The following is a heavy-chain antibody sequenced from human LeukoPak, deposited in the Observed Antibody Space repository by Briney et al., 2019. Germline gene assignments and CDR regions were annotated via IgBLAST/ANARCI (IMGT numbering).Heavy chain of an antibody. D-gene: IGHD4-11*01. CDR3: ARPTVEDYYYMDV. J-gene: IGHJ6*03. CDR2: INPNSGGT. V-gene: IGHV1-2*02. CDR1: GYTFTGYY. Sequence: ASVKVSCKASGYTFTGYYMHWVRQAPGQGLEWMGWINPNSGGTNYAQKFQGRVTMTRDTSISTAYMELSRLRSDDTAVYYCARPTVEDYYYMDVWGKGTTVTISS.